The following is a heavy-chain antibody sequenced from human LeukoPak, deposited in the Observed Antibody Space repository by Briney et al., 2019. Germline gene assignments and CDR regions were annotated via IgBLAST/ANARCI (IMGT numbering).Heavy chain of an antibody. D-gene: IGHD2-2*02. Sequence: SETLSLTCAVYGGSFSGYYWSWIRQPPGKGLEWIGYIYHSGSTYYNPSLKSRVTISVDRSKNQFSLKLSSVTAADTAVYYCARGYCSSTSCYIDYWGQGTLVTVSS. CDR1: GGSFSGYY. V-gene: IGHV4-34*01. J-gene: IGHJ4*02. CDR2: IYHSGST. CDR3: ARGYCSSTSCYIDY.